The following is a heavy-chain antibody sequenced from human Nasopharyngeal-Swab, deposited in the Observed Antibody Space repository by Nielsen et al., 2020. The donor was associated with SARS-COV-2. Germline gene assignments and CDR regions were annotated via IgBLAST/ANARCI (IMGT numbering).Heavy chain of an antibody. CDR3: VRSSSWYYFDY. Sequence: SETLSPTFTVSGDSIAHSTFYWGWIRQPPGKGLEGVGNNYYNGNTYQNPSLKSRLTISVDKSKNQFSLQLSSVTAADTAVYYCVRSSSWYYFDYWAQGTQVTVSS. V-gene: IGHV4-39*01. CDR1: GDSIAHSTFY. D-gene: IGHD6-13*01. J-gene: IGHJ4*02. CDR2: NYYNGNT.